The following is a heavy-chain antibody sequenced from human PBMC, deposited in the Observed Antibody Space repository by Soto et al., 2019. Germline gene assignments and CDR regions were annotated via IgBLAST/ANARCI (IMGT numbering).Heavy chain of an antibody. CDR2: ISGFNGNT. Sequence: QVQLVQSGPELKKTGASVTVSCKASGYKFTSYGIIWVRQAPGQGLEWMGWISGFNGNTNYAQNVQGRVAMTTDTSTSTAYMELRSLSSDDTARYYCARSTIYGTYFDYWGQGTLVTVSS. J-gene: IGHJ4*02. V-gene: IGHV1-18*01. CDR1: GYKFTSYG. D-gene: IGHD1-26*01. CDR3: ARSTIYGTYFDY.